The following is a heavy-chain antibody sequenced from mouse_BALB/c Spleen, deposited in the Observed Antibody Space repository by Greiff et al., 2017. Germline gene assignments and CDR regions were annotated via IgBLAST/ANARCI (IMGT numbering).Heavy chain of an antibody. CDR2: INPSNGGT. D-gene: IGHD6-5*01. V-gene: IGHV1S81*02. CDR3: TRAYGAY. Sequence: VQLQQPGAELVKPGASVKLSCKASGYTFTSYYMYWVKQRPGQGLEWIGGINPSNGGTTFNEKFKSKATLTVDKSSSTAYMQLSSLTSEDSAVYYCTRAYGAYWGQGTLVTVSA. J-gene: IGHJ3*01. CDR1: GYTFTSYY.